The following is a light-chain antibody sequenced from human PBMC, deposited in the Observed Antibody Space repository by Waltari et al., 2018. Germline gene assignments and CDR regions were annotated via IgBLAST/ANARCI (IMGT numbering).Light chain of an antibody. J-gene: IGLJ2*01. Sequence: TVVTQEQSLSVSPGGTVTLTCGLSSGSVSTSNYPSWYQQTPGQAPRMLIYSTNTRPSGVPDRFSGSILGNKAALTITGAQADDESDYYCTLYMGSGVLFGGGTRLTVL. CDR3: TLYMGSGVL. CDR1: SGSVSTSNY. CDR2: STN. V-gene: IGLV8-61*01.